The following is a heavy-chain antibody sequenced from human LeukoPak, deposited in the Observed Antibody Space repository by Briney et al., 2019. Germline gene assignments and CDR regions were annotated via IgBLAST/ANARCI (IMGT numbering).Heavy chain of an antibody. CDR2: INGDGSTT. CDR3: ARPHTGFDT. V-gene: IGHV3-74*01. Sequence: GGSLRLSCAASGFTFSSYWKHWVRHAPGKGRVGVSRINGDGSTTIYADSVKGRFTIYRDNDKNTLYLQSNSLRVEDTAVYDCARPHTGFDTWGQGTLVTVSS. CDR1: GFTFSSYW. J-gene: IGHJ4*02.